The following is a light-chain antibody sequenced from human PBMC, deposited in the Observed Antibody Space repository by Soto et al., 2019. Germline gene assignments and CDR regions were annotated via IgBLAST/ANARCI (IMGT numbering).Light chain of an antibody. CDR2: GNS. J-gene: IGLJ3*02. Sequence: QSVLTQPPSASGTPGQRVTISCSGSSSNIGSNTVNWYQQIPGAAPKLLMHGNSQRPSGVPDRFSGSKSGTSASLAIIGLRTEDEAHYYCAAWDDSLRGVVFGGGTKLTVL. CDR1: SSNIGSNT. V-gene: IGLV1-44*01. CDR3: AAWDDSLRGVV.